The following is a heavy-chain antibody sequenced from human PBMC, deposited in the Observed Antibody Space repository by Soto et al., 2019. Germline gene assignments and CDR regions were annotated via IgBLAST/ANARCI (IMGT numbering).Heavy chain of an antibody. Sequence: ASVKVSCKASGYTFTNYAMHWVRQAPGKRPEWMGWIDAGNGNTKYSQKFQGRVTITRDTSASTAYMAVSSLRSEDTAVYYCARGPLRNWLDPWGQGTLVTVSS. V-gene: IGHV1-3*01. J-gene: IGHJ5*02. CDR2: IDAGNGNT. CDR1: GYTFTNYA. CDR3: ARGPLRNWLDP.